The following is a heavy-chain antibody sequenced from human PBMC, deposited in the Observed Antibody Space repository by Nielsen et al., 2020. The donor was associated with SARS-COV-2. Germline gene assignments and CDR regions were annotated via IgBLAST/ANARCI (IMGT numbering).Heavy chain of an antibody. J-gene: IGHJ5*02. CDR3: AHDPARMSIAARPGWFDP. CDR1: GFSLTTSGVS. CDR2: IDWDDDK. D-gene: IGHD6-6*01. Sequence: SGPTLVKPTQTLTLTCTFSGFSLTTSGVSVSWIRQPPGKALEWLTRIDWDDDKYYITSLKTRLTISKDTSKNQVVLTMTNMDPVDTATYYCAHDPARMSIAARPGWFDPWGQGTLVTVSS. V-gene: IGHV2-70*12.